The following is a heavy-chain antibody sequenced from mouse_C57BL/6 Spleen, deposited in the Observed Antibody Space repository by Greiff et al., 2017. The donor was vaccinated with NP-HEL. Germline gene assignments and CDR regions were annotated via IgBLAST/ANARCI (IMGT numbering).Heavy chain of an antibody. V-gene: IGHV1-26*01. CDR2: INPNNGGT. CDR1: GYTFTNYY. CDR3: ARGGDGYLFAY. Sequence: VQLQQSGPELVKPGASVKISCKASGYTFTNYYMNWVKQSPGKSLEWIGDINPNNGGTSYNQKFKGKATLTVDKSSSTAYMELRSLTSEDSAVYYCARGGDGYLFAYWGQGTLVTVSA. J-gene: IGHJ3*01. D-gene: IGHD2-3*01.